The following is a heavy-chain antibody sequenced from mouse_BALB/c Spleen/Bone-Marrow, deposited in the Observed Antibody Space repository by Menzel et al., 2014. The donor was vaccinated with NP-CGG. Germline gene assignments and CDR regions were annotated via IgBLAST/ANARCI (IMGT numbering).Heavy chain of an antibody. V-gene: IGHV14-3*02. Sequence: VQLQQSGAELVKPGASVKLSCTASGFNIXDTYMHWVKQRPEQGLEWIGRIDPANGNTKYDPKFQGKATITADTSSNTAYLQLSSLTSEDTAVYYCASYYYGSSLFAYWGQGTLATVSA. D-gene: IGHD1-1*01. CDR2: IDPANGNT. CDR3: ASYYYGSSLFAY. J-gene: IGHJ3*01. CDR1: GFNIXDTY.